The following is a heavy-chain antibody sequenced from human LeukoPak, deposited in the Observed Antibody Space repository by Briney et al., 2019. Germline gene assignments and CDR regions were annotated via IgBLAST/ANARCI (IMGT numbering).Heavy chain of an antibody. CDR3: ARSGSNWSCDN. CDR2: FNPDAGAG. V-gene: IGHV1-3*01. Sequence: ASVKDSCKASGYTFSHYGLQWVRQAPGQTLEWMGWFNPDAGAGRYSPKFQGRVTMTSDASAATFYMELTSLTSEDTAVYYCARSGSNWSCDNWGQGTLVTVSS. CDR1: GYTFSHYG. D-gene: IGHD6-13*01. J-gene: IGHJ4*02.